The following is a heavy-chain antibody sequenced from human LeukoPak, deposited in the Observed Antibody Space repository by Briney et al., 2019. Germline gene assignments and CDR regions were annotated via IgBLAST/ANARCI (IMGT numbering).Heavy chain of an antibody. J-gene: IGHJ3*02. CDR1: GGSFSGYY. Sequence: SETLSLTCAVYGGSFSGYYWSWIRQPPGKGLEWIGEINYSGSTNYNPSLKSRVTISVDTSKNQFSLKLSSVTAADTAVYYCARDDSGSGDAFDIWGQGTMVTVSS. V-gene: IGHV4-34*01. CDR2: INYSGST. D-gene: IGHD1-26*01. CDR3: ARDDSGSGDAFDI.